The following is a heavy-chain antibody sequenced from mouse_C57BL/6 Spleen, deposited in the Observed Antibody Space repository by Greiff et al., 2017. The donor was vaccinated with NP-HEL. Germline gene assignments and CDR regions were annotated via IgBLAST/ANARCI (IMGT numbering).Heavy chain of an antibody. D-gene: IGHD2-4*01. J-gene: IGHJ3*01. CDR2: ISDGGSYT. V-gene: IGHV5-4*03. CDR3: ASIYYDYGWFAY. CDR1: GFTFSSYA. Sequence: EVMLVESGGGLVKPGGSLKLSCAASGFTFSSYAMSWVRQTPEKRLEWVATISDGGSYTYYPDNVKGRFTISRDNAKNNLYLQMSHLKSEDTAMYYCASIYYDYGWFAYWGQGTLVTVSA.